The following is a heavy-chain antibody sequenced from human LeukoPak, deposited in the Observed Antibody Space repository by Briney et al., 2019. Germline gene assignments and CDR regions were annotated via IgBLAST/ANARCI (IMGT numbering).Heavy chain of an antibody. CDR1: GYTFTGYY. V-gene: IGHV1-2*02. J-gene: IGHJ4*02. D-gene: IGHD2-15*01. Sequence: ASVKVSCKASGYTFTGYYMHWVRQAPGQGLEWMGWINPNSGGTNYAQKFQGRVTMTRDTSISTAFMELSRLRSDDTAVYYCASSYCSGGSCYSGYWGQGTLVTVSS. CDR3: ASSYCSGGSCYSGY. CDR2: INPNSGGT.